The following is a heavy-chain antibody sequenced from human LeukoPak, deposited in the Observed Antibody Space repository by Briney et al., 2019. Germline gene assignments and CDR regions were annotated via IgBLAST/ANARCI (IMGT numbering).Heavy chain of an antibody. V-gene: IGHV3-30-3*01. CDR2: ISYDGSNK. CDR1: GFTFSSYA. D-gene: IGHD6-13*01. J-gene: IGHJ6*02. Sequence: GRSLRLSCAASGFTFSSYAMHWVRQAPGKGLEWVAVISYDGSNKYYADSVKGRFTISRDNSKNTLYLQMNSLRAEDTAVYYCARDTDSSSWHDYYYGMDVWGQGTTVTVSS. CDR3: ARDTDSSSWHDYYYGMDV.